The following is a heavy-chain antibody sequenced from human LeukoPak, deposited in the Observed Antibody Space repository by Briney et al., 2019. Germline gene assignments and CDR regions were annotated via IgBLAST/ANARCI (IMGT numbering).Heavy chain of an antibody. D-gene: IGHD1-26*01. CDR2: IWYDGSNK. Sequence: PGGSLRLSCAASGCTFSNYDMHWVRQAPGKGLEWVAVIWYDGSNKYYADSVKGRFTISRDNSKNTLYLQMNSLRAEDTAVYYCARCGTPDNYYGYGVDVWGQGTTVIVSS. J-gene: IGHJ6*02. CDR3: ARCGTPDNYYGYGVDV. CDR1: GCTFSNYD. V-gene: IGHV3-33*01.